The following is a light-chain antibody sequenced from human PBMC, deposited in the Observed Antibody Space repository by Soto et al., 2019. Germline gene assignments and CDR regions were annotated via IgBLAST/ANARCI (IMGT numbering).Light chain of an antibody. V-gene: IGKV3-20*01. CDR3: HQFGYSPRT. CDR2: ATS. J-gene: IGKJ1*01. CDR1: QTVNSDY. Sequence: EIVLTPSPGTLSLSPCETATLSSSASQTVNSDYLAWFQQRPGQAPRLLIFATSRRATDIPDRFSGSGSGTDFTLAIRRLEPEDFAVYYCHQFGYSPRTFGQGTKVDIK.